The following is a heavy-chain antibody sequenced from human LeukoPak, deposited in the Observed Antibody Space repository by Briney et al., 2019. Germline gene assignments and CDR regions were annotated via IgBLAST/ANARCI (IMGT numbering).Heavy chain of an antibody. D-gene: IGHD1-14*01. V-gene: IGHV4-30-4*08. Sequence: SQTLSLTCTVSGGSISSGDYYWSWIRQPPGKGLEWIGYIYYIGSTYYNPSLKSRVTISVDTSKNQFSLKLSSVTAADTAVYYCARGAVSPYYYYYYMDVWGKGTTVTVSS. J-gene: IGHJ6*03. CDR1: GGSISSGDYY. CDR3: ARGAVSPYYYYYYMDV. CDR2: IYYIGST.